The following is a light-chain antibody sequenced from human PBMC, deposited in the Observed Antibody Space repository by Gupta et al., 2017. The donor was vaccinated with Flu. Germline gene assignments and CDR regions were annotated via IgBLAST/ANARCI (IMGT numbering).Light chain of an antibody. Sequence: GDRVTITCRARQGISSYLAWYQQKPGKAHKLLIYAATTLQSGVPSMFSGSGSGTEFTLTISSLQPEDFATYYCQQLNSYPRTFGQGTKLEIK. V-gene: IGKV1-9*01. CDR3: QQLNSYPRT. CDR2: AAT. CDR1: QGISSY. J-gene: IGKJ2*01.